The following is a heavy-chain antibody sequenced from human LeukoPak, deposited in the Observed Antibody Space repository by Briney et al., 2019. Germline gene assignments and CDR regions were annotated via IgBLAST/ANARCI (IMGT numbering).Heavy chain of an antibody. D-gene: IGHD3-22*01. CDR3: ARGSLGYYDSSGKPDDY. CDR1: GYTFTSYD. CDR2: MNPNSGNT. Sequence: ASVKVSCTASGYTFTSYDINWVRQATGQGLEWMGWMNPNSGNTGYAQKFQGRVTMTRNTSISTAYMELSSLRSEDTAVYYCARGSLGYYDSSGKPDDYWGQGTLVTVSS. V-gene: IGHV1-8*01. J-gene: IGHJ4*02.